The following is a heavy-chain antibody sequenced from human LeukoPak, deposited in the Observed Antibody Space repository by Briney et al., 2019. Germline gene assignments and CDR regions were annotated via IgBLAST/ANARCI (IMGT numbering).Heavy chain of an antibody. Sequence: PGESLRLSCAASGFTFSSYWMHWVRQSPGKGLVWVSRINSDGSSTSYADSVKGRFTISRDNAKNTLFLQMNSLRAEDTAVYYCARGNYYAMDVWGQGTTVTVSS. CDR2: INSDGSST. J-gene: IGHJ6*02. CDR3: ARGNYYAMDV. CDR1: GFTFSSYW. V-gene: IGHV3-74*01.